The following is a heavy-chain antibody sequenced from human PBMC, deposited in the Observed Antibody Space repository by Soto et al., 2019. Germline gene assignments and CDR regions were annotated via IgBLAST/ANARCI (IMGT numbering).Heavy chain of an antibody. CDR2: IYYSGST. J-gene: IGHJ5*02. V-gene: IGHV4-39*01. CDR1: SGSVSSRSYF. D-gene: IGHD2-21*02. Sequence: HSGSLRLTGGYCSGSVSSRSYFWGWIRQPPGKGLEWIGSIYYSGSTYYNPSLKSRVTVSVDTSKNQFSLKLSSVTAADTAVYNCARQPNDFWFDPWGQGTLVTVSS. CDR3: ARQPNDFWFDP.